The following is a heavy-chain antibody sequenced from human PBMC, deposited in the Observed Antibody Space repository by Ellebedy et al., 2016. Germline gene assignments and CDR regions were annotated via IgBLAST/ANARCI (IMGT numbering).Heavy chain of an antibody. V-gene: IGHV3-23*01. J-gene: IGHJ4*02. CDR1: GFTFSSYA. CDR2: ISGSGGST. CDR3: AKAGDLWGGYFDY. Sequence: GGSLRLSXAASGFTFSSYAMSWVRQAPGKGLEWVSAISGSGGSTYYADYVKGRFTISRDNSKNTLYLQMNSLRAEDTAVYYCAKAGDLWGGYFDYWGQGTLVTVSS. D-gene: IGHD7-27*01.